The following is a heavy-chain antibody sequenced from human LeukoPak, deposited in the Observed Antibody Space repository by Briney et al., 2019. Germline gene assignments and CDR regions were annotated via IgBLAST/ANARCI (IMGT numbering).Heavy chain of an antibody. J-gene: IGHJ6*02. V-gene: IGHV3-30*18. CDR2: ISYDGSNK. D-gene: IGHD3-10*01. CDR1: GFTFSSYG. CDR3: AKSDGSGSYLDYYYGMDV. Sequence: PGGSLRLSCAASGFTFSSYGMHWVRQAPGKGLEWVAVISYDGSNKYYADSVKGRFTISRDNSKNTLYLQMNSLRAEDTAVYYCAKSDGSGSYLDYYYGMDVWGQGTTVTVSS.